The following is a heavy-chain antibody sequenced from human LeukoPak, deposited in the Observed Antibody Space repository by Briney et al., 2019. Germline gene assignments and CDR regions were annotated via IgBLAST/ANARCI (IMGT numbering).Heavy chain of an antibody. CDR3: AHRGMLFGVIITFDY. CDR1: GFSLSSNGVG. V-gene: IGHV2-5*02. CDR2: IFWDDNQ. D-gene: IGHD3-3*01. J-gene: IGHJ4*02. Sequence: KSSGPTLVSPTQTLTLTCSFSGFSLSSNGVGVGWIRRPPGKALEWLASIFWDDNQHYNPSLKTRLTITKDTSKNQVVLTMTNMDPVDTATYYCAHRGMLFGVIITFDYWSQGTLVTVSS.